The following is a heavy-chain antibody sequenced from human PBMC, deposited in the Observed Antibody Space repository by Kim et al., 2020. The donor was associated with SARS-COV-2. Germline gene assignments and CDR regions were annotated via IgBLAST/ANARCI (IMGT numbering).Heavy chain of an antibody. V-gene: IGHV3-23*01. J-gene: IGHJ4*02. CDR3: AKATSGSYYPAFDY. D-gene: IGHD3-10*01. Sequence: YADPVKGRSTIHRDTSTNALYLQMNSLRDEDTAVYYCAKATSGSYYPAFDYWGQGTLVTVSS.